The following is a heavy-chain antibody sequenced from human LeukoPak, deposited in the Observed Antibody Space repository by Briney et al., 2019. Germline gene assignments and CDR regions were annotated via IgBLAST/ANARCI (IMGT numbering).Heavy chain of an antibody. J-gene: IGHJ4*02. D-gene: IGHD2-15*01. Sequence: SETLSLTCAVSGGSISSGGYSWSWIRQPPGKGLEWIGYIYHSGSTYYNPSLKSRVTISVDTSKNQFSLKLSSVTAADTAVYYCARDPSYRLLRWDDYWGQGTLVTVSS. V-gene: IGHV4-30-2*01. CDR1: GGSISSGGYS. CDR3: ARDPSYRLLRWDDY. CDR2: IYHSGST.